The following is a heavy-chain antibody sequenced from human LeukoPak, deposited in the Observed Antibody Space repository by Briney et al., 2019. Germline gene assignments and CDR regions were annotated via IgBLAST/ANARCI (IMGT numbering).Heavy chain of an antibody. CDR3: AKDTGSGWDFDS. V-gene: IGHV3-43*02. D-gene: IGHD6-19*01. CDR2: VTGGGTT. Sequence: GGSLRLPCQASGFTLVGLAPHWVGQPPVRGLDWVSLVTGGGTTYYADSVRGRFTISRDNSKNSLYLQMNTLRTEDTAFYYCAKDTGSGWDFDSWGQGTLVTVSS. J-gene: IGHJ4*02. CDR1: GFTLVGLA.